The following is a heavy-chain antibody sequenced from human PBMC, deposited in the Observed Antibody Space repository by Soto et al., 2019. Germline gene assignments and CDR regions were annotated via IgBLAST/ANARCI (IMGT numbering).Heavy chain of an antibody. V-gene: IGHV4-31*03. CDR1: GGSISSGGYY. Sequence: SETLSLTCTVSGGSISSGGYYWSWIRQHPGKGLEWIGYIYYSGSTYYNPSLKSRVTISVDTSKNQFSLKLSSVTAADTAVYYCARELGHSYGRPGTVDYWGQGNLVTVSS. J-gene: IGHJ4*02. CDR3: ARELGHSYGRPGTVDY. D-gene: IGHD5-18*01. CDR2: IYYSGST.